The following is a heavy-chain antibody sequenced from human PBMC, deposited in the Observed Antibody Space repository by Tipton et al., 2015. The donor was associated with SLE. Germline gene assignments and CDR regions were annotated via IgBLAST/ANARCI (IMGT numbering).Heavy chain of an antibody. CDR2: IYYSGST. Sequence: TLSLTCTVSGGSISSYRWSWIRQPPGKGLEWIGYIYYSGSTNYNPSLRSRVTISVDTSKKQFSLRLSSVTAADTAVYYCARGLKEGILYYYNYYMDVWGKGTTVTVSS. CDR1: GGSISSYR. V-gene: IGHV4-59*01. CDR3: ARGLKEGILYYYNYYMDV. D-gene: IGHD3-10*01. J-gene: IGHJ6*03.